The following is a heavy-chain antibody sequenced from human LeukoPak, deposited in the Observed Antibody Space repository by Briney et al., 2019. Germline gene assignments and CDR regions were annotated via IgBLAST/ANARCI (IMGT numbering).Heavy chain of an antibody. CDR2: ISSSGSTI. CDR1: GFTFSSYE. Sequence: GGSLRLSCAASGFTFSSYEMNWVRQAPGKGLEWVSYISSSGSTIYYADSVKGRFTISRDNAKNSLYLQMNSLRVEDTAVYYCAKDQHFAISNYDYWGQGTLVTVSS. V-gene: IGHV3-48*03. D-gene: IGHD2/OR15-2a*01. J-gene: IGHJ4*02. CDR3: AKDQHFAISNYDY.